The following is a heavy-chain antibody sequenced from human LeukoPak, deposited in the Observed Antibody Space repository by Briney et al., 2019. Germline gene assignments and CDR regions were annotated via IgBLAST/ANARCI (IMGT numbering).Heavy chain of an antibody. V-gene: IGHV4-39*07. CDR1: GGSISSSSYY. J-gene: IGHJ4*02. CDR3: ARGEEGFDY. D-gene: IGHD3-16*01. CDR2: IYYSGST. Sequence: SSETLSLTCTVSGGSISSSSYYWGWIRQPPGKGLEWIGSIYYSGSTYYNPSLKSRVTISVDTSKNQFSLKLSSVTAADTAVYYCARGEEGFDYWGQGTLVTVSS.